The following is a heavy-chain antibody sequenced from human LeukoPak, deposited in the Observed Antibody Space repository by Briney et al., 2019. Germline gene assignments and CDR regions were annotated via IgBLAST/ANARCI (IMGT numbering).Heavy chain of an antibody. CDR1: GYTFTGYY. Sequence: ASVKVSCKASGYTFTGYYMHWVRQVPGQGLEWMGWINPNSGGTNYAQKFQGRVTMTRDTSISTAYMELSRLRSDDTAVYYCARVTRGYSYGTIDYWGQGTLVTVSS. D-gene: IGHD5-18*01. J-gene: IGHJ4*02. CDR3: ARVTRGYSYGTIDY. CDR2: INPNSGGT. V-gene: IGHV1-2*02.